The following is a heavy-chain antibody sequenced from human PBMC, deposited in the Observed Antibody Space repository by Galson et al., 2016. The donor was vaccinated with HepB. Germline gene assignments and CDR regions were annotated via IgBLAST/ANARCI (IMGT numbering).Heavy chain of an antibody. D-gene: IGHD3-10*01. Sequence: SVKVSCKASGYTFVNYAINWLRQAPGQGLEWMGWISGYNGDTNYAQRFQDRVTMTTDPSTNTAYMELRRLRSDDTAVFYCARASKLRFRGVIITHYFDYWGQGTLVIVSS. CDR3: ARASKLRFRGVIITHYFDY. J-gene: IGHJ4*02. CDR1: GYTFVNYA. V-gene: IGHV1-18*01. CDR2: ISGYNGDT.